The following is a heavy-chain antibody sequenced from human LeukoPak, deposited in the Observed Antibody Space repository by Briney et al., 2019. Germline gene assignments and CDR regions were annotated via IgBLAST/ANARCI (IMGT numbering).Heavy chain of an antibody. Sequence: ASVKVSCKASGYTFTSYGISWVRQAPGQGPEWMGWISTSTGDTKYTQKFQGRVTLTTDTSTSTAYMELSSLRSDDTAVYYCARGPVIAARPLDYWGQGTLVTVSS. CDR1: GYTFTSYG. V-gene: IGHV1-18*01. CDR3: ARGPVIAARPLDY. CDR2: ISTSTGDT. D-gene: IGHD6-6*01. J-gene: IGHJ4*02.